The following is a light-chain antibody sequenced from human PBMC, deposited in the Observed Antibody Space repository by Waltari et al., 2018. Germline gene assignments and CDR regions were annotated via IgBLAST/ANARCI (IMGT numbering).Light chain of an antibody. CDR1: QRFDSNY. J-gene: IGKJ2*01. Sequence: EIVLTPSPGTLSLPAAESATLSCRASQRFDSNYFAWFQQRPGQVPRLLIYAASSRATDIPDRFSGSVSGTDFTLTISRLEPEDFAVYYCQQYAKAPDTFGQGTRLEIK. CDR2: AAS. V-gene: IGKV3-20*01. CDR3: QQYAKAPDT.